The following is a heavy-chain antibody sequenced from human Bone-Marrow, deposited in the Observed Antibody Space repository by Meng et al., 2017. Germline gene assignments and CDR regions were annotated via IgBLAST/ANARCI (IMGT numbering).Heavy chain of an antibody. CDR1: GFTFDDYG. CDR3: ARGVYGDYIYYGVDV. Sequence: GESLKISCAASGFTFDDYGMSWIRQAPGKGLEWVSHITGSGSTIYYADSVKGRFTISRDNAKNSLVLQMSSLTADDTAVYYCARGVYGDYIYYGVDVWGRGTTVTVSS. D-gene: IGHD4-17*01. J-gene: IGHJ6*02. CDR2: ITGSGSTI. V-gene: IGHV3-11*01.